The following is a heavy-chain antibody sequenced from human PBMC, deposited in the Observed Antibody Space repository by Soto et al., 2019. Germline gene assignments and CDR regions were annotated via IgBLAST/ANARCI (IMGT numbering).Heavy chain of an antibody. CDR2: INHSGNT. D-gene: IGHD6-19*01. V-gene: IGHV4-34*01. J-gene: IGHJ4*02. CDR1: GASLSDNY. CDR3: ARGLSTHIAVAGMGYFDS. Sequence: SETLSLTCAVYGASLSDNYCNWLRQPPGKGLEWIGEINHSGNTNYNPSLRSRVTISIDTSKNQLSLNLRSVSAADTAVYYCARGLSTHIAVAGMGYFDSWGQGTLVTVSS.